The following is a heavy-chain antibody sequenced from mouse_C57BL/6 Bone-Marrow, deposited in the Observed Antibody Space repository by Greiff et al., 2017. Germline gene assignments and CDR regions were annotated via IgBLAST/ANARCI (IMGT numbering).Heavy chain of an antibody. Sequence: QVQLQQSGAELVRPGASVTLSCKASGYTFTDYEMHWVKQTPVHGLEWIGAIDPETGGTAYNQKFKGKAILTADKSSSTDYMALRSLTSEDSTVYYCTRGSYDGYYAMDYWGQGTSVTVSS. V-gene: IGHV1-15*01. CDR1: GYTFTDYE. CDR3: TRGSYDGYYAMDY. CDR2: IDPETGGT. D-gene: IGHD2-3*01. J-gene: IGHJ4*01.